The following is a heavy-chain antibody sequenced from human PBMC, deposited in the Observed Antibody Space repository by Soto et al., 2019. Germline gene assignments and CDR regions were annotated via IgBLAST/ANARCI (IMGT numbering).Heavy chain of an antibody. CDR2: IYYSGST. J-gene: IGHJ5*02. Sequence: SETLSLTCTVSGGSISSYYWSWIRQPPGKGLEWIGYIYYSGSTNYNPSLKSRVTISVDTSKNQFSLKLSSVTAADTAVYYCARTNGWYSVNWFDPWGQGTLVTVSS. D-gene: IGHD6-19*01. V-gene: IGHV4-59*01. CDR1: GGSISSYY. CDR3: ARTNGWYSVNWFDP.